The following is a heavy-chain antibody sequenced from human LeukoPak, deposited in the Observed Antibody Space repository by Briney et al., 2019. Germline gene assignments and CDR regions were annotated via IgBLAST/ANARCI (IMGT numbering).Heavy chain of an antibody. D-gene: IGHD3-22*01. CDR3: ARGRYYDSSGRNYFDY. CDR2: IYTSGST. V-gene: IGHV4-4*07. CDR1: GGSISSYY. Sequence: SETLSLTCTVSGGSISSYYWSWIRQPAGKGLEWIGRIYTSGSTNYNPSLKSRVTMPVDTSKNQFSLKLSSVTAANTAVYYCARGRYYDSSGRNYFDYWGQGTLVTVSS. J-gene: IGHJ4*02.